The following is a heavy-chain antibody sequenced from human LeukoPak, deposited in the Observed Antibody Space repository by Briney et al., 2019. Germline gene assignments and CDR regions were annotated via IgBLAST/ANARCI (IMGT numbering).Heavy chain of an antibody. CDR3: ARGSFSSSWPTTPFSPRSNYFDY. CDR1: GFTFSSYS. J-gene: IGHJ4*02. Sequence: GGSLRLSCAASGFTFSSYSMNWVRQAPGKGREWVSYISISIGIIYYADSVKGRFTISRDNAKNSLYLQMNSLRAEDTAVYYCARGSFSSSWPTTPFSPRSNYFDYWGQGTLVTVSS. CDR2: ISISIGII. V-gene: IGHV3-48*01. D-gene: IGHD6-13*01.